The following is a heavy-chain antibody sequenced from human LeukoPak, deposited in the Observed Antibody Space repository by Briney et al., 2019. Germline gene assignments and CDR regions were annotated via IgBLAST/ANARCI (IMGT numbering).Heavy chain of an antibody. CDR2: IYYSGST. Sequence: SETLSLTCTVSGGSISSYYWSWIRQPPGKGLEWIGYIYYSGSTNYNPSLKSRVTISVDTSKNQFSLKLSSVTAADTAVYYCASVTGSDAFDIWGRGTMVTVSS. V-gene: IGHV4-59*01. D-gene: IGHD2-21*02. CDR3: ASVTGSDAFDI. CDR1: GGSISSYY. J-gene: IGHJ3*02.